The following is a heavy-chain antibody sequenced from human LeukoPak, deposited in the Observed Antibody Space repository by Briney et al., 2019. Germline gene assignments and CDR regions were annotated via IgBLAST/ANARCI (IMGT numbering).Heavy chain of an antibody. CDR1: GFTFSSYA. CDR3: AKEPLVRNYFDY. D-gene: IGHD6-13*01. Sequence: GGSLRLSCAASGFTFSSYAMSWVRQAPGKGLEWVSAISGSGGSTYYPDSVKGRLTISRDNSKNTLYLQMNSLRAEDTAVYYCAKEPLVRNYFDYWGQGTLVTVSS. J-gene: IGHJ4*02. V-gene: IGHV3-23*01. CDR2: ISGSGGST.